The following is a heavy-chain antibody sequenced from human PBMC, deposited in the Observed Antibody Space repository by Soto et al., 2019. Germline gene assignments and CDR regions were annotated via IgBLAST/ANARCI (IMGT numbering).Heavy chain of an antibody. J-gene: IGHJ4*02. D-gene: IGHD2-21*02. V-gene: IGHV4-31*03. CDR2: INYSGST. CDR3: ARDRLMGQYCGS. CDR1: GGSINSGSYY. Sequence: QVQLQESGPGLVKPSQTLSLTCTVTGGSINSGSYYWSWIRQHPGKGLEWIGNINYSGSTYYNPSLKRRVSRSVDASQNQSFLKLTSVTAADTAVYYCARDRLMGQYCGSGGQGTLVTVSS.